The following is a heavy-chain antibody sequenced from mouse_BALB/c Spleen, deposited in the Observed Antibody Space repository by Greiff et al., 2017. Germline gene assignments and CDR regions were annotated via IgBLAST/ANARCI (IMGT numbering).Heavy chain of an antibody. V-gene: IGHV1-55*01. Sequence: QVQLQQPGAELVKPGTSVKLSCKASGYNFTSYWINWVKLRPGQGLEWIGDIYPGSGSTNYNEKFKSKATLTVDTSSSTAYMQLSSLASEDSALYYCAREGYYGNYFDYWGQGTTLTVSS. CDR3: AREGYYGNYFDY. CDR1: GYNFTSYW. CDR2: IYPGSGST. J-gene: IGHJ2*01. D-gene: IGHD2-1*01.